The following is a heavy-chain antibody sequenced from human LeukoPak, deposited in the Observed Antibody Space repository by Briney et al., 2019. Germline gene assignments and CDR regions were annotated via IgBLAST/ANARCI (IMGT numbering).Heavy chain of an antibody. J-gene: IGHJ3*02. CDR3: ASQYYDSSGYYQNDAFDI. V-gene: IGHV5-51*01. CDR1: GYSFTNYW. Sequence: NHGESLKISCKGSGYSFTNYWIAGVRQMPGKGLEWMGIFYPLDSDTRYSPSFQGQVTISADKSTSTAYLQWSSLKASDTAMYYCASQYYDSSGYYQNDAFDIWGQGTMVTVSS. CDR2: FYPLDSDT. D-gene: IGHD3-22*01.